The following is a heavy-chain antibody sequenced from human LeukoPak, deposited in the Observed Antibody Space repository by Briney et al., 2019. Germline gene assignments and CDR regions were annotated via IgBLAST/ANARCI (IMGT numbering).Heavy chain of an antibody. CDR1: GFTFSDYY. CDR2: ISSSGSTI. CDR3: ARDVQYYDFWSGRQYNWFDP. J-gene: IGHJ5*02. Sequence: PGGSLRLSCAASGFTFSDYYMSWIRQAPGKGLEWVSYISSSGSTIYYADSVKGRFTISRDNAKNSLYLQMNSLRAEDTAVYYCARDVQYYDFWSGRQYNWFDPWGQGTLVTVSS. V-gene: IGHV3-11*04. D-gene: IGHD3-3*01.